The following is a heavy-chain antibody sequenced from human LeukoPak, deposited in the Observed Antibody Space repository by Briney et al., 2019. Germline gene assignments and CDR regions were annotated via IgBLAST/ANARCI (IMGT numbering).Heavy chain of an antibody. D-gene: IGHD2/OR15-2a*01. J-gene: IGHJ5*02. V-gene: IGHV3-7*01. CDR3: ARDRLIFDP. CDR1: GFTFSSYA. Sequence: GGSLRLSCAASGFTFSSYAMSWVRQAPGKGLEWVANIKQDGSEKYYVDSVKGRFTISRDNAKNSLYLQMNSLRAEDTAVYYCARDRLIFDPWGQGTLVTVSS. CDR2: IKQDGSEK.